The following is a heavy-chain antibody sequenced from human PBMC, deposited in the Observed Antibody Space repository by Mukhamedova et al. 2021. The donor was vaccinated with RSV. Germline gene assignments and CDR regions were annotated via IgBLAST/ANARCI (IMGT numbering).Heavy chain of an antibody. V-gene: IGHV3-53*01. Sequence: AEYMGGRFTISRDDSKNTLYLQMNSLRAEDTAVYYCARDRYYESAGHVFYYGLDVWGQGTTVTVSS. J-gene: IGHJ6*02. CDR3: ARDRYYESAGHVFYYGLDV. D-gene: IGHD3-10*01.